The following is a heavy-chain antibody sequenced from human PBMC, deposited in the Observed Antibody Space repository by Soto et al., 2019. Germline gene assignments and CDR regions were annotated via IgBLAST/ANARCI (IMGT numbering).Heavy chain of an antibody. D-gene: IGHD5-18*01. CDR1: GGSISSGGYY. V-gene: IGHV4-31*03. CDR3: ARGYKRNWFDP. CDR2: LYYSGST. J-gene: IGHJ5*02. Sequence: QVQLQESGPGLVKPSQTLSLTCTVSGGSISSGGYYWRWIRQHPGKGLEWIGYLYYSGSTYYNPSLKSRVTISVDTSKNQFSLKLSSVTAEDKDVDYCARGYKRNWFDPGGQGTLITVSS.